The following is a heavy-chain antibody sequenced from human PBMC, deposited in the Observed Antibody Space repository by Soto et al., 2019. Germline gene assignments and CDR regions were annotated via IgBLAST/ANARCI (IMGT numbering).Heavy chain of an antibody. CDR1: GYTFTSYY. CDR2: INPSGGST. J-gene: IGHJ6*02. V-gene: IGHV1-46*01. CDR3: ARDPEYSSGWYVPTYGMDV. Sequence: GASVKVSCKASGYTFTSYYMHWVRQAPGQGLEWMGIINPSGGSTSYAQKFQGRVTMTRDTSTSTVYMELSSLRSEDTAVYYCARDPEYSSGWYVPTYGMDVWGQGTTVTVSS. D-gene: IGHD6-19*01.